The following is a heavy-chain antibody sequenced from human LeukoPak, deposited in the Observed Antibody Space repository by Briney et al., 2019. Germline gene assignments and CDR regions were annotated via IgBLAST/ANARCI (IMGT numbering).Heavy chain of an antibody. CDR3: VRSGAYGAHSY. J-gene: IGHJ4*02. D-gene: IGHD4-17*01. V-gene: IGHV3-48*01. Sequence: GGSLRLSCAASGFTFNTYNMNWARQAPGKGLEWVSYITSSGSTIYYADSVKGRFTISRDNAKNSLYLQMNSLRAEDTAVYYCVRSGAYGAHSYWGQGTLVTVSS. CDR2: ITSSGSTI. CDR1: GFTFNTYN.